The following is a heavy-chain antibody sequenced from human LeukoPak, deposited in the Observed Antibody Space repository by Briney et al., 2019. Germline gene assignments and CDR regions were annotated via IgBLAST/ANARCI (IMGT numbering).Heavy chain of an antibody. J-gene: IGHJ4*02. CDR2: INSDGSST. CDR1: GFTFSSYW. CDR3: ARWARIFAVDY. V-gene: IGHV3-74*01. Sequence: GGSLRLSCAASGFTFSSYWMHWVRQAPGKGLVWVSRINSDGSSTSYADSVKGRFTISRDNAKNTLYLQMNSLRAEDTAVYYCARWARIFAVDYWGQGTLVTVSS. D-gene: IGHD2-15*01.